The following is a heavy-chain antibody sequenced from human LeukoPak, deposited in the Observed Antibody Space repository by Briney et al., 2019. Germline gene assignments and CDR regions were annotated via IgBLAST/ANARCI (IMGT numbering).Heavy chain of an antibody. Sequence: GGSLRLSCVASGFAFNDYAMNWVRQAPGKGLEWVSHINRDSTTIYYAESVKGRFTISRDNAKNSPYLQVSSLRAEDTAVYYCARYGSGSYYKDPFDYWGQGTLVTVSS. CDR1: GFAFNDYA. V-gene: IGHV3-48*01. D-gene: IGHD3-10*01. J-gene: IGHJ4*02. CDR2: INRDSTTI. CDR3: ARYGSGSYYKDPFDY.